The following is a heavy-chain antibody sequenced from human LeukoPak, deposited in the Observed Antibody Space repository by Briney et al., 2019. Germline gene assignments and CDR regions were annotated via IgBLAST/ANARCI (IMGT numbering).Heavy chain of an antibody. J-gene: IGHJ3*02. V-gene: IGHV4-4*02. CDR1: GGSISSSNW. CDR2: IYHSGST. CDR3: ASSGTWGWGLRDAFDI. Sequence: PSGTLSLTCAVSGGSISSSNWWSWVRPPPGKGLEWIGEIYHSGSTNYNPSLKSRVTISVDKSKNQFSLKLSSVTAADTAVYYCASSGTWGWGLRDAFDIWGQGTMVTVSS. D-gene: IGHD1/OR15-1a*01.